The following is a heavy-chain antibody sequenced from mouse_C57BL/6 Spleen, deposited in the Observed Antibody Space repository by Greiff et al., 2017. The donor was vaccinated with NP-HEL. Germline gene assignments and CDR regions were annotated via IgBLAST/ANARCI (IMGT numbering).Heavy chain of an antibody. CDR3: AKMGSNYYAMDY. D-gene: IGHD5-1*01. CDR1: GFSLTSYG. J-gene: IGHJ4*01. V-gene: IGHV2-5*01. CDR2: IWRGGST. Sequence: VQLQQSGPGLVQPSQRLSITCTVSGFSLTSYGVHWVRQSPGKGLEWLGVIWRGGSTDYNAAFMSRLSITKDNSKSQVFFKMNSLQADDTAIYYCAKMGSNYYAMDYWGQGTSVTVSS.